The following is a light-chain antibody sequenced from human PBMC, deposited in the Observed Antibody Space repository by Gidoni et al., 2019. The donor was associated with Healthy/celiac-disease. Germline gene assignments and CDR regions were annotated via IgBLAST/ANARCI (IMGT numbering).Light chain of an antibody. CDR3: QQYNSYSYT. J-gene: IGKJ2*01. V-gene: IGKV1-5*03. CDR2: KAS. Sequence: VQMTQSPSTLSASGGDRVPITFRASQSSSCWLAWYQQKPGKAPKLLFYKASSLESGVPSRFSGGASGTEFPLTISRLQPDDFATYSRQQYNSYSYTFGQGTKLEIK. CDR1: QSSSCW.